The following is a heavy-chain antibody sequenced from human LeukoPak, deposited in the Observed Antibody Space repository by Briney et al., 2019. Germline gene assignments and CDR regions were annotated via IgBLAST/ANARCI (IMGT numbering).Heavy chain of an antibody. D-gene: IGHD3-22*01. J-gene: IGHJ5*02. CDR3: ARDRDYYDIPQGWFDP. V-gene: IGHV4-61*02. CDR2: IYTSGST. CDR1: GGSISSGSYY. Sequence: SQTLSLTCTVSGGSISSGSYYWSWIRQPAGRGLEWIGRIYTSGSTNYNPSLKSRVIISVDTSKNQFSLKLSSVTAADTAMHYCARDRDYYDIPQGWFDPWGQGTLVTVSS.